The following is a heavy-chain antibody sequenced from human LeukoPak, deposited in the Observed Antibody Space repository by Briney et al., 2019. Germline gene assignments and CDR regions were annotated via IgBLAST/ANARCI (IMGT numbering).Heavy chain of an antibody. CDR2: IFYTGST. CDR3: ARKYPDHWFDP. Sequence: PSETLSLTCAVSGGSISSSNWWSWVRQPPGKGLEWIGDIFYTGSTNYSPSLKSRVSISVDTFKNQFSLKLSSVTAADTAVYYCARKYPDHWFDPWGQGTLVTVSS. J-gene: IGHJ5*02. D-gene: IGHD6-6*01. CDR1: GGSISSSNW. V-gene: IGHV4-4*02.